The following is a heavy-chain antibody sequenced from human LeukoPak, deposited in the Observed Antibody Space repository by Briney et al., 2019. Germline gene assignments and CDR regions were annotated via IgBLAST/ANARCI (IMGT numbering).Heavy chain of an antibody. CDR3: ARDRPWRLLPLYYSDY. CDR1: GFTFSSYA. V-gene: IGHV3-30-3*01. CDR2: ISYDGSNK. D-gene: IGHD2-21*02. Sequence: GGSLRLSCAASGFTFSSYAMHWVRQAPGKGLEWVAVISYDGSNKYYADSVKGRFTISRDNSKNTLYLQMNSLRAEDTAVYYCARDRPWRLLPLYYSDYWGQGTLVTVSS. J-gene: IGHJ4*02.